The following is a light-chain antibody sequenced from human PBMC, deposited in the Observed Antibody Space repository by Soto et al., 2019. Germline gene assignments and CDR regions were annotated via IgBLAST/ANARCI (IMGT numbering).Light chain of an antibody. V-gene: IGKV3-20*01. J-gene: IGKJ5*01. CDR2: GSS. Sequence: TKCAAPLSLTPCDTATLTCRSTSTVHWHLAWYQVRPGQPPQLLISGSSVRADGVPERFSGGGAGTDFSLTIRGLQPEDFAMYYCQQYRMSPNTFGQGTRLEI. CDR1: STVHWH. CDR3: QQYRMSPNT.